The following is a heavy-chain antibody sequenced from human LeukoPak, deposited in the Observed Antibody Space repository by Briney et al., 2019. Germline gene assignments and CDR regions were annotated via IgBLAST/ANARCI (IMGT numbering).Heavy chain of an antibody. CDR2: IYYSGST. Sequence: PSETLSLTCTVSGGSISSYYWSWIRQPPGKGLEWIGYIYYSGSTNYNPSRKSRVTISVDTSKNQFSLKLSSVTAADTAVYYCARPGVGSGRYGAFDIWGQGTMVTVSS. CDR1: GGSISSYY. J-gene: IGHJ3*02. V-gene: IGHV4-59*08. CDR3: ARPGVGSGRYGAFDI. D-gene: IGHD5-18*01.